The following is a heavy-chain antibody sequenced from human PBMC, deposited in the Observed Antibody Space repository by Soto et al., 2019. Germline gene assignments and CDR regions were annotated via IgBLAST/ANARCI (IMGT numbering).Heavy chain of an antibody. J-gene: IGHJ4*02. CDR3: ARTHVLRVMIDY. V-gene: IGHV5-10-1*01. CDR1: GYTFTNFW. Sequence: GESLKISCEASGYTFTNFWISWVRQLPGKGLEWMGRIDPSDSYTNYSPSFQGHVTISTDESFSTAYLQWSSLKVSDSAMYYCARTHVLRVMIDYWGQGALVTVSS. D-gene: IGHD3-10*01. CDR2: IDPSDSYT.